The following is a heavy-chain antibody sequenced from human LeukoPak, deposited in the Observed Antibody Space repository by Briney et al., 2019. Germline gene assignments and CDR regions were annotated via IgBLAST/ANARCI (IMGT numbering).Heavy chain of an antibody. J-gene: IGHJ4*02. CDR3: VRGAWTAYYSDS. CDR1: GFTFSSYS. V-gene: IGHV3-48*04. CDR2: ISSSSSSI. D-gene: IGHD3/OR15-3a*01. Sequence: GGSLRLSCVGSGFTFSSYSMNWVRQAPGKGLEWVSYISSSSSSIYYADSVKGRFTISRDNAKDTLYLQMNSLTAEDTAVYYCVRGAWTAYYSDSWGRGTLVTVSS.